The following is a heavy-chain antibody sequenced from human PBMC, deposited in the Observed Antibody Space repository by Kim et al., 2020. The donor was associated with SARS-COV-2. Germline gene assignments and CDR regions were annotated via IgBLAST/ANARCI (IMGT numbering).Heavy chain of an antibody. CDR2: IKQDGTDK. CDR3: ARWTSTSYY. J-gene: IGHJ4*02. V-gene: IGHV3-7*01. D-gene: IGHD2-2*01. Sequence: GGSLRLSCAASGFSLGDYWMNWVRQAPGKGLEWVANIKQDGTDKHYVDSVMGRFTISRDNAKNSLYLQMNSLRAEDTAVYYCARWTSTSYYWGQGTLVTVSS. CDR1: GFSLGDYW.